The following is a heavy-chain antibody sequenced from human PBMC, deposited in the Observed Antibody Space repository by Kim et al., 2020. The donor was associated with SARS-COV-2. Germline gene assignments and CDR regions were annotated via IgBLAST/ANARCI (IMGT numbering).Heavy chain of an antibody. D-gene: IGHD3-22*01. CDR2: ISSGGGNI. V-gene: IGHV3-21*01. CDR1: GFPFRRYS. Sequence: GGSLRLSCAASGFPFRRYSMHWVRQAPGKGLEWVSTISSGGGNIYYSDSVKGRFTISRDNARDSLYLQMNSLRAEDTAIYFCTRELSSGIPGGFDYWGQGTLVTASS. J-gene: IGHJ4*02. CDR3: TRELSSGIPGGFDY.